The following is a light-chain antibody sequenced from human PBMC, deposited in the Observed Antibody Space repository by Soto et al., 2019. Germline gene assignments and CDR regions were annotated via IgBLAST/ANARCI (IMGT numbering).Light chain of an antibody. J-gene: IGKJ1*01. CDR3: QQYTNWPKT. Sequence: EIVMTQSPATLSVSPGERATLSCRASQSVASHLAWYQQKPGQAPSLLIFDAFTRAPGIPVRFSGSGSGTEFTLTISSLQFEDFAVYYCQQYTNWPKTFGQGTKVEIK. V-gene: IGKV3-15*01. CDR1: QSVASH. CDR2: DAF.